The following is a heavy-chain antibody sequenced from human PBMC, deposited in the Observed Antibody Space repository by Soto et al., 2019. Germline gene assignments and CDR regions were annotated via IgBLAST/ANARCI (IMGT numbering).Heavy chain of an antibody. J-gene: IGHJ5*02. CDR3: VKTSSGWYYNWFDP. CDR1: GFTFRSNA. CDR2: ISGSGDNT. D-gene: IGHD6-19*01. V-gene: IGHV3-23*01. Sequence: GGSLRLSCAASGFTFRSNAMSWVRQAPGKGLEWVSGISGSGDNTDYADSVKGRFTISRDNSKNTLYLQMNSLRAEDTAVYYCVKTSSGWYYNWFDPWGQGTLVTVSS.